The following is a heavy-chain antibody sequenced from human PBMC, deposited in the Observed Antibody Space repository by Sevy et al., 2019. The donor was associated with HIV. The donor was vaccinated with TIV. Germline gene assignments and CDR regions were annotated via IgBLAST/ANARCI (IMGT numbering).Heavy chain of an antibody. Sequence: GGSLRLSCAASGFTFSNAWMSWVRQAPGKGLEWVVRIKSKIDGATRDLAAPVKGRITISRDDSRNTLYLQMNSLKTEDTGVYYCATGLGKSDFDYWGQGTLVTVSS. CDR1: GFTFSNAW. J-gene: IGHJ4*02. V-gene: IGHV3-15*01. CDR2: IKSKIDGATR. CDR3: ATGLGKSDFDY. D-gene: IGHD3-9*01.